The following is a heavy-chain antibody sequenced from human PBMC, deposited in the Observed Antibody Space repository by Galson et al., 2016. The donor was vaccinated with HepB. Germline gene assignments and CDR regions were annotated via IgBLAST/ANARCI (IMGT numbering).Heavy chain of an antibody. CDR3: AKDVSSGTYYDY. CDR2: VSGSGGST. J-gene: IGHJ4*02. V-gene: IGHV3-23*01. Sequence: SLRLSCAASGFTFSSYDMSWVRQAPGKGLEWVSAVSGSGGSTYYADSVKGRFNISRDNSKNTLNLQMNSLRVEDTAVYYCAKDVSSGTYYDYWGQGTLVTVSS. CDR1: GFTFSSYD. D-gene: IGHD1-26*01.